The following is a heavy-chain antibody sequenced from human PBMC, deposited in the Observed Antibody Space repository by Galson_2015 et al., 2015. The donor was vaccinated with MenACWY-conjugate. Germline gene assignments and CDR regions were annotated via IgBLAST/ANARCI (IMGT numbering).Heavy chain of an antibody. J-gene: IGHJ4*02. CDR3: VNARVAGPDFDY. CDR2: ISSNGGST. Sequence: SLRLSCAASGFTFSSYAMHWVRQAPGKGLEYVSAISSNGGSTYYADSVKGRFTISRDNSKNTLYLQMSSLRAEDTAVYYCVNARVAGPDFDYWGQGTLVTVSS. V-gene: IGHV3-64D*06. CDR1: GFTFSSYA. D-gene: IGHD6-19*01.